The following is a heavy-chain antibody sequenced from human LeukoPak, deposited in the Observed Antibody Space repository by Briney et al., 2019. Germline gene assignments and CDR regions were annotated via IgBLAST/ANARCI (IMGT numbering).Heavy chain of an antibody. CDR3: AKMQVYRFDVPMVQDY. CDR2: IAHDHSQI. J-gene: IGHJ4*02. CDR1: GFAYNNYV. Sequence: PGGSLRPSCAASGFAYNNYVIHWIRQAPGKGLEWVAVIAHDHSQIYYADSVQGRFTISRDNSKNTSSLQMNSVRAEDTAIYFCAKMQVYRFDVPMVQDYWGQGTLVTVSS. D-gene: IGHD1-1*01. V-gene: IGHV3-30*04.